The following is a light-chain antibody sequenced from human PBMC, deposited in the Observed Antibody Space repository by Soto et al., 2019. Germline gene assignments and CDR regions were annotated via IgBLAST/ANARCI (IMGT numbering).Light chain of an antibody. J-gene: IGKJ2*01. CDR3: PQYGGSPPYT. CDR2: RAS. Sequence: EIVLTQSPGTLSLSPGERATLSCRASQSVSSIYLAWYQQKPGQAPRLLIYRASSRATGIPDRFSASGSGTALTLTISRLEPEAFAVYYCPQYGGSPPYTFGQGTKLEIK. CDR1: QSVSSIY. V-gene: IGKV3-20*01.